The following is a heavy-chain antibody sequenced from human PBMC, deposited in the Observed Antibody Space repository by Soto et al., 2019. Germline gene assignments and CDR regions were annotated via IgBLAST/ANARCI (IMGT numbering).Heavy chain of an antibody. V-gene: IGHV1-69*01. D-gene: IGHD6-13*01. CDR2: IIPLFGTT. Sequence: QMQLVQSGAEVRMPGSSVKVSCKASGGTFSTCSINWVRQAPGQGLEWMGGIIPLFGTTNYAQKFKGRVTITADESTSTAYMELSSLRAEDAAAYYCARGATHGSSWYFWFDPWGQGTLVTVSS. CDR3: ARGATHGSSWYFWFDP. CDR1: GGTFSTCS. J-gene: IGHJ5*02.